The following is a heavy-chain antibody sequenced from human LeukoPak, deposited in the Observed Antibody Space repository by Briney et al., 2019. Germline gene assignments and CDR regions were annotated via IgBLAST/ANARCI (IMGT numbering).Heavy chain of an antibody. V-gene: IGHV3-7*01. Sequence: GGSLRLSCTVSGFTSFSGHWMNWVRQAPGKGLEWVANIRFDGSEIGYGDSVEGRFIISRDNSKNSLYLQINSLRAEDTAVYYCATRNNFEYWGQGTLVTVSS. CDR2: IRFDGSEI. J-gene: IGHJ4*02. CDR1: GFTSFSGHW. CDR3: ATRNNFEY.